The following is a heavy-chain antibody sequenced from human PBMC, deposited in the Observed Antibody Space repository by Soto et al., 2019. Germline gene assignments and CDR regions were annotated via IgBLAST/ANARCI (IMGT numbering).Heavy chain of an antibody. CDR1: GFTFSSCS. CDR2: ISSSSSTI. Sequence: GGSLRLSCAASGFTFSSCSMNWVRQAPGKGLEWVSYISSSSSTIYYADSVKGRFTISRDNAKNSLYLQMNSLRAEDTAVYYCAREPRYYEFWSDSGSRYYMDVWGKGTTVTVSS. CDR3: AREPRYYEFWSDSGSRYYMDV. V-gene: IGHV3-48*01. J-gene: IGHJ6*03. D-gene: IGHD3-3*01.